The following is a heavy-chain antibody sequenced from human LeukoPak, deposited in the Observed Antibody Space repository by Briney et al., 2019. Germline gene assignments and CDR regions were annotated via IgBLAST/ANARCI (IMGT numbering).Heavy chain of an antibody. J-gene: IGHJ5*01. CDR1: GFTFSSYS. Sequence: GGSLRLSCVVSGFTFSSYSMNWVRQAPGKGLEWVSYISSSNSTIYYADSVKGRFTISRDSGKSSLYLQMNSLRAEDTAVYYCARDHIGFDSWGQGTLVTVSS. CDR3: ARDHIGFDS. CDR2: ISSSNSTI. D-gene: IGHD2-21*01. V-gene: IGHV3-48*01.